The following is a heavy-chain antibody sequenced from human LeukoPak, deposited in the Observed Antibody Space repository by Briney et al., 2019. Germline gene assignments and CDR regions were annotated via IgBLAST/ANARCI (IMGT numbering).Heavy chain of an antibody. D-gene: IGHD3-10*01. CDR1: GGSISSYY. V-gene: IGHV4-59*12. Sequence: SETLSLTCTVSGGSISSYYWSWIRQPPGKGLEWIGYIYYSGSTNYNPSLKSRVTISVDTSKNQFSLKLSSVTAADTAVYYCARRPYYYGSGSYYKWGLYYFDYWGQGTLVTVSS. CDR2: IYYSGST. J-gene: IGHJ4*02. CDR3: ARRPYYYGSGSYYKWGLYYFDY.